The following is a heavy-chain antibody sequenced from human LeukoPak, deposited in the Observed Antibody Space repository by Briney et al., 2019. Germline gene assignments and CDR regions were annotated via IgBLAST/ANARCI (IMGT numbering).Heavy chain of an antibody. CDR2: ICWDDDK. V-gene: IGHV2-5*02. CDR3: AHSSHTRKLWFGGTGPSVWFDP. CDR1: GFSLSTSGVG. Sequence: ESGPTLVKPTQTLTLTCTFSGFSLSTSGVGVGWIRQPPGKALEWLALICWDDDKRYSPSLKSRLTITKDTSKNQVVLTMTNMDPVDTATYYCAHSSHTRKLWFGGTGPSVWFDPWGQGTLVTVSS. D-gene: IGHD3-10*01. J-gene: IGHJ5*02.